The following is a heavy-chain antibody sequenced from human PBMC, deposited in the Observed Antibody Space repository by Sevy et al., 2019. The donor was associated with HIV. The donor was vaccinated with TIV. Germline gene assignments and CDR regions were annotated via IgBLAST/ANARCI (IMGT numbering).Heavy chain of an antibody. CDR1: GYTFTDYE. CDR3: ATLFSCGGACYYLHY. CDR2: VIPNSGQT. Sequence: ASVKVSCKASGYTFTDYEINWVRQASGQGLEWMGWVIPNSGQTAYAQKFQGRVTMTTSTSTGTAYMELSGLRSEDTATYYCATLFSCGGACYYLHYWGQGTLVAVSS. D-gene: IGHD2-21*02. V-gene: IGHV1-8*01. J-gene: IGHJ4*02.